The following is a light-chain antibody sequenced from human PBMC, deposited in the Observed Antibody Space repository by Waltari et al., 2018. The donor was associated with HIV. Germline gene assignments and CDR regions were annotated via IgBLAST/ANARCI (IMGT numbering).Light chain of an antibody. J-gene: IGLJ2*01. CDR1: ALPKQY. CDR2: KDS. Sequence: SYELTQPPSVSVSPGQTARITCSGDALPKQYAYWYQQKPGQAPVLVIYKDSERPSGIPERVSGSSSGTTVTLTISGVQAEDEADYYCQSADSSGTVVFGGGTKLTVL. V-gene: IGLV3-25*03. CDR3: QSADSSGTVV.